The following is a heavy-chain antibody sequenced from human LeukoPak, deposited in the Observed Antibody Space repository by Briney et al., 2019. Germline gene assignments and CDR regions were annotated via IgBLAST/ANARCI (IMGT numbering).Heavy chain of an antibody. CDR2: ISGSGGST. D-gene: IGHD2-2*01. Sequence: GGSLRLSCAASGFTFSSYAMSWVRQAPGKGLEWVSAISGSGGSTYYADSVKGRFTISGDNSKNTLYLQMNSLRAEDTAVYYCAKEPRDIVVVPAARGAFDYWGQGTLVTVSS. J-gene: IGHJ4*02. CDR1: GFTFSSYA. V-gene: IGHV3-23*01. CDR3: AKEPRDIVVVPAARGAFDY.